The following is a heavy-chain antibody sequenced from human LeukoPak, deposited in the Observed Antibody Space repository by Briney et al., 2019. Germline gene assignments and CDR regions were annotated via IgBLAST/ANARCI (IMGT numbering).Heavy chain of an antibody. D-gene: IGHD3-10*01. V-gene: IGHV4-34*01. CDR3: ARGLRYYYGSGSYVGYFDY. J-gene: IGHJ4*02. CDR1: GGSFSGYY. Sequence: SETLSLTCAVYGGSFSGYYWSWIRQPPGKGLEWIGEINHSGSTNYIPSLKSRVTISVDTSKNQFSLKLSSVTAADTAVYYCARGLRYYYGSGSYVGYFDYWGQGTLVTVSS. CDR2: INHSGST.